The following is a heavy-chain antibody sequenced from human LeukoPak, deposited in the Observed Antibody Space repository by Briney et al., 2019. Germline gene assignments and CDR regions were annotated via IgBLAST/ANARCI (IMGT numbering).Heavy chain of an antibody. Sequence: GGALRLSCAASGFTFSSYSMGWVRQAPGKGLEWVSAISGSGGSTYYADSVKGRFTISRDNSKNTLYLQMNSLRAEDTAVYYCARDLGRITIFWLPRDDAFDIWGQGTMVNVSS. CDR1: GFTFSSYS. J-gene: IGHJ3*02. CDR3: ARDLGRITIFWLPRDDAFDI. V-gene: IGHV3-23*01. CDR2: ISGSGGST. D-gene: IGHD3-9*01.